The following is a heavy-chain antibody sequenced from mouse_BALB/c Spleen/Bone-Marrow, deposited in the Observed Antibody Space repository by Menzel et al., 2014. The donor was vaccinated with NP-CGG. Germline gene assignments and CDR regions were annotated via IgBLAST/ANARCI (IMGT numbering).Heavy chain of an antibody. CDR1: GFSFNSYG. Sequence: EVKVVESGGGLVKSGGSLELSCAASGFSFNSYGMSWVRQTPEKRLEWVATISGGGSYTFYPDSVKGRFTISRDNAKNNLYLQLSSLRSEDTALYYCARHAYYDQTEVSFVYWGQGTLVTVSA. CDR2: ISGGGSYT. CDR3: ARHAYYDQTEVSFVY. V-gene: IGHV5-9-2*01. J-gene: IGHJ3*01. D-gene: IGHD2-4*01.